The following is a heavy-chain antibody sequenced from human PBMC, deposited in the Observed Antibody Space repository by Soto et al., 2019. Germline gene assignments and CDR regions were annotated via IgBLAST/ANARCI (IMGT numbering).Heavy chain of an antibody. Sequence: ASAKVSCKASSYTFTSYGISWVRQAPGQGHERMGWISAYNGNTNYAQKLQGRVTMTTDTSTSTAYMELRSLRSDDTAVYYCARYWRQIAAAGLYYFDYWGQGTLVTVSS. V-gene: IGHV1-18*01. CDR2: ISAYNGNT. D-gene: IGHD6-13*01. CDR3: ARYWRQIAAAGLYYFDY. J-gene: IGHJ4*02. CDR1: SYTFTSYG.